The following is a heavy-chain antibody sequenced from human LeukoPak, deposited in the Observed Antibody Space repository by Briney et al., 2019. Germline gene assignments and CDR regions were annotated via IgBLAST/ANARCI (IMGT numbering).Heavy chain of an antibody. CDR2: IIPIFGTA. V-gene: IGHV1-69*13. CDR3: ARDLEEKRAEDGYNLEFYYYYYMDV. Sequence: ASVKVSCKASGGTFSSYAISWVRQAPGQGLEWMGGIIPIFGTANYAQQFQGRVTITADESTSTAYMELSSLRSEDTAVYYCARDLEEKRAEDGYNLEFYYYYYMDVWGKGNTVTVSS. J-gene: IGHJ6*03. D-gene: IGHD5-24*01. CDR1: GGTFSSYA.